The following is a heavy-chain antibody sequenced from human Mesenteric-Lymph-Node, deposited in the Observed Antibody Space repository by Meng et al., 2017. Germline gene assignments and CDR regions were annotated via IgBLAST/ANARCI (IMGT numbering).Heavy chain of an antibody. D-gene: IGHD1-14*01. CDR2: ISAYNGNT. Sequence: SVAEVQHPGASMKVSVVASVFNFRRYAHSCVRQAPAQGLQYMGWISAYNGNTNYAQELQGRVTMTTDTSTSTAYMELRSLRSDDTAVYYCARDLPGGTKGTWLDLWGQGTLVTVSS. CDR3: ARDLPGGTKGTWLDL. V-gene: IGHV1-18*01. CDR1: VFNFRRYA. J-gene: IGHJ5*02.